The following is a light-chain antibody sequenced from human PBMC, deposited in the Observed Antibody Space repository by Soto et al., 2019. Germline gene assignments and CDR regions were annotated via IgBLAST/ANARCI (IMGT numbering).Light chain of an antibody. CDR3: QQRSNWSIT. J-gene: IGKJ5*01. CDR1: QSVRSY. CDR2: DAS. V-gene: IGKV3-11*01. Sequence: EIVMTQSPVTLSVSPGEGATLFCRASQSVRSYLAWYQQKPGQAPRLLIYDASNRATGIPARFSGSGSGTDFTLTISSLEPEDFAVYYCQQRSNWSITFGQGTRLGIK.